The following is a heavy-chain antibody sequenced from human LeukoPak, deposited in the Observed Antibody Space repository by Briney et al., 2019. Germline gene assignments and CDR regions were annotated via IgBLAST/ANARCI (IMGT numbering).Heavy chain of an antibody. Sequence: PGGSLRLSCAASGFTFSSYWMHWVRQAPGKGLVWVSRINSDGSSTSYADSVKGRFTISRDNAKNTLYLQMNSLRAEDTAVYYCARDGYSYGKEEFDYWGQGTLVTASS. CDR2: INSDGSST. D-gene: IGHD5-18*01. CDR1: GFTFSSYW. J-gene: IGHJ4*02. CDR3: ARDGYSYGKEEFDY. V-gene: IGHV3-74*01.